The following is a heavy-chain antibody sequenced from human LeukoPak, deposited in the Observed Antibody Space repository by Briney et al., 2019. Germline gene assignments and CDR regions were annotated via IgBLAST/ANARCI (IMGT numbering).Heavy chain of an antibody. CDR2: INSDGSST. Sequence: GGSLRLSCAASGFTFSSYWMHWVRQAPGKGLVWVSRINSDGSSTSYADSVKGRFTISRDNSKNTLYLQMNSLRAEDTAVYYCAKDKVYCSSTSCLIFDYWGQGTLVTVSS. D-gene: IGHD2-2*01. V-gene: IGHV3-74*01. J-gene: IGHJ4*02. CDR3: AKDKVYCSSTSCLIFDY. CDR1: GFTFSSYW.